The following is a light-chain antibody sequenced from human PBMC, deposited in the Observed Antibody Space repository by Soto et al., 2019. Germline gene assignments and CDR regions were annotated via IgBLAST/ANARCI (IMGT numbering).Light chain of an antibody. Sequence: QPVLTQSSSASASLGSSVKLTCTLSSGHSSYIIAWHQQQPGKAPRYLMRLEDSGNYNKGSGVPDRFSGSSSGADRYLTISNLQSEDEADYYCETWDSNTRVFGGGTKVTVL. CDR3: ETWDSNTRV. J-gene: IGLJ3*02. CDR2: LEDSGNY. CDR1: SGHSSYI. V-gene: IGLV4-60*03.